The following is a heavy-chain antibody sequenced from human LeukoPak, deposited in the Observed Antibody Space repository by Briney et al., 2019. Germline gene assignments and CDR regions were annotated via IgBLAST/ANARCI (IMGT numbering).Heavy chain of an antibody. CDR3: AKVGTGSYYNWPDY. D-gene: IGHD3-10*01. J-gene: IGHJ4*02. CDR1: GFTFSSYA. Sequence: PGGSLRLSCAASGFTFSSYAMSWVRRAPGKGLEWVSAISGSGGSTYYADSVKGRFTISRDNSKNTLYLQMNSLRAEDTAVYYCAKVGTGSYYNWPDYWGQGTLVTVSS. V-gene: IGHV3-23*01. CDR2: ISGSGGST.